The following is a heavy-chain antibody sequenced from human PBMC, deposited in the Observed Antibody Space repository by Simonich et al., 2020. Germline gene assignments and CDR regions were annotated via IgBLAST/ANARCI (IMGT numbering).Heavy chain of an antibody. CDR1: GGSFSGYY. CDR3: ARGLRVAAAGTAFQH. CDR2: INHSGST. D-gene: IGHD6-13*01. Sequence: QVQLQQWGAGLLKPSETLSLTCAVYGGSFSGYYWSWIRQPPGKGLAWIGEINHSGSTNYNPSHKSRVTISVDTSKNQFSLKLSSVTAADTAVYYCARGLRVAAAGTAFQHWGQGTLVTVSS. J-gene: IGHJ1*01. V-gene: IGHV4-34*01.